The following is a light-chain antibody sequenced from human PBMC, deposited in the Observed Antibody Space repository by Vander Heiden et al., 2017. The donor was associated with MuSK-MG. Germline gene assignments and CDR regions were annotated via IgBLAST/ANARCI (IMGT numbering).Light chain of an antibody. CDR3: QQSDSTPRT. J-gene: IGKJ1*01. CDR1: QSISSD. Sequence: SQMTQSPSSLSASVGDRVTITCRASQSISSDLNWYQQKPGKAPKLLIYAASSLQSGVPSRFSGSGSGTDFTLTISRLQPEDFATYYCQQSDSTPRTFGQGTKVEIK. V-gene: IGKV1-39*01. CDR2: AAS.